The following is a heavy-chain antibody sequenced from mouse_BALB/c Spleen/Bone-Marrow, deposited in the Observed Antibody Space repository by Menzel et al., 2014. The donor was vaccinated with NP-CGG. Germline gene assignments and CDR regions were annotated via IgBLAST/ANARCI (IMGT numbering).Heavy chain of an antibody. CDR2: IYPGNSDT. CDR1: GYTFTSYW. V-gene: IGHV1-5*01. Sequence: LLLKESRTVLARPGDSVKMYCKASGYTFTSYWMHWVKQRPGQGLEWIGAIYPGNSDTSYNQKFTGKAKLTAVTSTSTAYMELSSLTNEDSAVYYCTRGATPDCWGQGTTLTVSS. D-gene: IGHD3-1*01. J-gene: IGHJ2*01. CDR3: TRGATPDC.